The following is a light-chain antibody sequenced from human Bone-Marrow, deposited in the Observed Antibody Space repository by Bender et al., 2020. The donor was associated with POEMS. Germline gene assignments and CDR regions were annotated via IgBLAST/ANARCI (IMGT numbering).Light chain of an antibody. Sequence: SYVLTQPPSVSVAPGQTATITCGGTHIRSKSVHWYHQKPGQAPVLVVYDDSDRPSGIPERFSGSNSGNTATLTISRVEAGDEADYYCQVWDSESEHVVFGGGTKLTVL. CDR3: QVWDSESEHVV. J-gene: IGLJ3*02. V-gene: IGLV3-21*02. CDR1: HIRSKS. CDR2: DDS.